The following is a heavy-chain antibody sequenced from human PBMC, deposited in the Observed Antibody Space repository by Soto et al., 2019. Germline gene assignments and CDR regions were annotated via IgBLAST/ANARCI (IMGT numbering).Heavy chain of an antibody. J-gene: IGHJ5*02. CDR2: IGTLHDT. Sequence: EVQLVESGGGSVQPGGSLGLSCAASGFTFSASDMHWVRQTTGGGLEWVAAIGTLHDTYYPDSVKGRFTISRDNARNSLNLQMDRLRAGDRGVYYWARRASYWQGGGGWLDPWGQGTLVTVSS. D-gene: IGHD2-8*02. CDR3: ARRASYWQGGGGWLDP. V-gene: IGHV3-13*01. CDR1: GFTFSASD.